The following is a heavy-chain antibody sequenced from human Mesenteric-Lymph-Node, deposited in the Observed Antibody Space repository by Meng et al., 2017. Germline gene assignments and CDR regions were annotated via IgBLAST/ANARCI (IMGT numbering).Heavy chain of an antibody. D-gene: IGHD3-16*01. J-gene: IGHJ4*02. Sequence: ASVKVSCKVSGYTLTDLPMHWVRQAPGQGLEWMGWISAYNGNTNYAQKLQGRVTMTTDTSTSTAYMELRSLRSDDTAVYYCARGTYTFGGVFDYWGQGTLVTVSS. CDR3: ARGTYTFGGVFDY. V-gene: IGHV1-18*01. CDR1: GYTLTDLP. CDR2: ISAYNGNT.